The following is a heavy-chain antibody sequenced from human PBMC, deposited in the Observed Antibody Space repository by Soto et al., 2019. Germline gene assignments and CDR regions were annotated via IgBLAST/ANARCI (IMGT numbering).Heavy chain of an antibody. D-gene: IGHD3-10*01. CDR3: AQTYYWTYYYGSGAGWFDP. J-gene: IGHJ5*02. V-gene: IGHV2-70*01. Sequence: SGPTLVNPTQPLTLTCSFSGFSLRTSGMCVSWIRQPPGKALEWLAHIDWDDDKYYSTSLKTRLTISKDTAKNQVVLTMTNMDPVDTATYYCAQTYYWTYYYGSGAGWFDPWGQGTLVTVSS. CDR2: IDWDDDK. CDR1: GFSLRTSGMC.